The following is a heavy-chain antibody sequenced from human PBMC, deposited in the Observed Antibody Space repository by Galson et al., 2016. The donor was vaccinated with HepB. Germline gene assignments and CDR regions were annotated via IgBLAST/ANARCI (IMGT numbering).Heavy chain of an antibody. J-gene: IGHJ4*02. D-gene: IGHD3-10*01. Sequence: SLRLSCAASGFTFSNYWMYWVRQAPGKGLVWVSRIKTDGSITGYADSVKGRFTISRANGKKTMYLQTNSLRAEDTALYHCARGRRGAISDFFDSWGQGTLVTVSS. CDR1: GFTFSNYW. V-gene: IGHV3-74*01. CDR3: ARGRRGAISDFFDS. CDR2: IKTDGSIT.